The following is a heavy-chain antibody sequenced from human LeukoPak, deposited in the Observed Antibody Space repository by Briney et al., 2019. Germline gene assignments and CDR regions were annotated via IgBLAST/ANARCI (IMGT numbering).Heavy chain of an antibody. D-gene: IGHD4-11*01. CDR3: ARDNDYRTFLDY. J-gene: IGHJ4*02. V-gene: IGHV4-4*07. Sequence: SETLSLTCTVSGGSISSYYWSWIRQPAGKGLEWIGRIYTSGNTNYNPSLKSRVTLSVDKSKNQFSLRLTSVTAADTAVYYCARDNDYRTFLDYWGQGTLVTVSS. CDR2: IYTSGNT. CDR1: GGSISSYY.